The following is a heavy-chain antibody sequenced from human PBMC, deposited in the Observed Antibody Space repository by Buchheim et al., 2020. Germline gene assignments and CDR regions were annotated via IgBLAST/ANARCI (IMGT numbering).Heavy chain of an antibody. CDR1: GFTFSSYG. Sequence: QVQLVESGGGVVQPGRSLRLSCAASGFTFSSYGMHWVRQAPGKGLEWVAVISYDGSNKYYADSVKGRFTISRDNSKNTLYLQMNSLRAEDTAVYYCAKGIAVAGPPKIYYYYGMDVWGQGTT. CDR2: ISYDGSNK. V-gene: IGHV3-30*18. CDR3: AKGIAVAGPPKIYYYYGMDV. J-gene: IGHJ6*02. D-gene: IGHD6-19*01.